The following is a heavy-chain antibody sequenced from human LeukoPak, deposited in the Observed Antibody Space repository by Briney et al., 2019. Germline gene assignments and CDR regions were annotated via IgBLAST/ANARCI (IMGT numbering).Heavy chain of an antibody. D-gene: IGHD4-11*01. V-gene: IGHV4-59*01. CDR1: GGSFSGYY. Sequence: PSETLSLTCAVYGGSFSGYYWSWIRQPPGKGLEWIGYIYYSGRTYYNPSLKSRITISVDTSKNQFSLKLSSVTAADTAVYYCVRGFYSPHYWGQGTLVTVSS. CDR2: IYYSGRT. CDR3: VRGFYSPHY. J-gene: IGHJ4*02.